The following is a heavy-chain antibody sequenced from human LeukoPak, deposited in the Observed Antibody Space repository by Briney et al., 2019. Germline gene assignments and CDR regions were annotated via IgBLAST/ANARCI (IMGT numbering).Heavy chain of an antibody. CDR1: GGSFSTYA. CDR3: ARYKVPPHQDSSMVPGVYYYYGMDV. Sequence: ASVKVSCKASGGSFSTYAISWVRQAPGRGLEWMEGIIPFFGTPSYAQKFHGRVTITADESTNTAYMEVSSLRSEDTALYYCARYKVPPHQDSSMVPGVYYYYGMDVWGLGTTVTVSS. D-gene: IGHD3-10*01. CDR2: IIPFFGTP. J-gene: IGHJ6*02. V-gene: IGHV1-69*13.